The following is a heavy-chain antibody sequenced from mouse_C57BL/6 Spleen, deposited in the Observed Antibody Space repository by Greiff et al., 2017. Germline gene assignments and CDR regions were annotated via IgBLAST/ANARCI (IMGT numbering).Heavy chain of an antibody. Sequence: VQLQQSVAELVRPGASVKLSCTASGFNIKNTYMHWVKQRPEQGLEWIGRIDPANGNTKYAPKFQGKATITADTSSNTAYLQLSSLTSEDTAIYYCARSIYYYGSSYASYAMDYWGQGTSVTVSS. V-gene: IGHV14-3*01. CDR2: IDPANGNT. CDR3: ARSIYYYGSSYASYAMDY. CDR1: GFNIKNTY. J-gene: IGHJ4*01. D-gene: IGHD1-1*01.